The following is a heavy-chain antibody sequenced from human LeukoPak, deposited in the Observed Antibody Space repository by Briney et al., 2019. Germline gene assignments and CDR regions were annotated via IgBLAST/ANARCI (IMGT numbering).Heavy chain of an antibody. CDR3: ARETLTENRSAFGGVDY. V-gene: IGHV1-69*13. CDR1: GGTFSSYA. D-gene: IGHD3-16*01. Sequence: ASVKVSCKASGGTFSSYAISWVRQAPGQGLERVGGIIPIFGTANYAQKFQGRVTITADESTSTAYMELSSLRSEDTAVYYCARETLTENRSAFGGVDYWGQGTLVTVSS. J-gene: IGHJ4*02. CDR2: IIPIFGTA.